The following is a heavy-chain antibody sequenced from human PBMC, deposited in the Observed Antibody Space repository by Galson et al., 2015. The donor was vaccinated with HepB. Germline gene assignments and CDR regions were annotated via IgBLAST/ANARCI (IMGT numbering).Heavy chain of an antibody. V-gene: IGHV3-66*02. D-gene: IGHD3-16*01. CDR1: GFTVNNNY. Sequence: SLRLSCAASGFTVNNNYMSWVRQAPGKGLEWVSVIYIGGETYYADSVKGRFTISRDNSKNTLYLQVNSLRPEDTAVYYCAKDQGDAYVNYYYYHGMDLWGQGTTVTVSS. CDR3: AKDQGDAYVNYYYYHGMDL. J-gene: IGHJ6*02. CDR2: IYIGGET.